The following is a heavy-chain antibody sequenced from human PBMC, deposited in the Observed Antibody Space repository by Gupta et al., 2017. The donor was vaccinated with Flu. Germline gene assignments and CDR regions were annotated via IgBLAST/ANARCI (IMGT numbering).Heavy chain of an antibody. CDR1: GFAFSNLW. Sequence: EVQMVESGGGLVLPGGSLRLICATSGFAFSNLWMHWVRQIPGKGLTWVSEINDDGSITTYAPSVKGRFTISRDNAMNTLYLQMNSLTADDSAVYYCTALAAPTDYWGQGTLVTVSS. CDR2: INDDGSIT. D-gene: IGHD6-6*01. CDR3: TALAAPTDY. V-gene: IGHV3-74*01. J-gene: IGHJ4*02.